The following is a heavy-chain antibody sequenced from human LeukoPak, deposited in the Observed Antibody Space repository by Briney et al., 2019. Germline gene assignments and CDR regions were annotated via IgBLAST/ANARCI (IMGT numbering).Heavy chain of an antibody. D-gene: IGHD4-17*01. CDR2: INEDASEK. Sequence: PGGSLRLSCAASGFTFSWYCMSWVRQAPGKGLEWVANINEDASEKYYVDSVKGRFTVSRDNAKNSLYLQMNSLRAEDTAVYYCARDSSPPTPNINYGMDVWGQGTTVTVSS. CDR1: GFTFSWYC. CDR3: ARDSSPPTPNINYGMDV. V-gene: IGHV3-7*05. J-gene: IGHJ6*02.